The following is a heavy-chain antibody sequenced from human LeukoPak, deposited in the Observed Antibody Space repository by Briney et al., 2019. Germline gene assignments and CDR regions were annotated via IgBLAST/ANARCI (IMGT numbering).Heavy chain of an antibody. Sequence: GGSLRLSCAASGFTSDDFAMHWVRQAPGKGLEWVSGVSWDSGNIGYADSVRGLFTISRDNAKNSLHLHKNSVRAENTALYYCAKVVSSRGDPSTGYGMAVWGQGTTVTVSS. CDR1: GFTSDDFA. V-gene: IGHV3-9*02. J-gene: IGHJ6*02. D-gene: IGHD3-10*01. CDR2: VSWDSGNI. CDR3: AKVVSSRGDPSTGYGMAV.